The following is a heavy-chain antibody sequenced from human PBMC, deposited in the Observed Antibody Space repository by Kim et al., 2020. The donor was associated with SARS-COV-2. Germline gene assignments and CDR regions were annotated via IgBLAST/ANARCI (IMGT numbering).Heavy chain of an antibody. D-gene: IGHD3-10*01. CDR2: LYNGDRA. CDR1: GFIVNNNY. J-gene: IGHJ4*02. CDR3: ARGGSDFDY. Sequence: GGSLRLSCAVSGFIVNNNYMSWIRQAPAKGLEWVATLYNGDRADYADSVKGRFTILRDNSKNTLFLQMNSLRPEDTAVYYCARGGSDFDYWGQGVLVTVS. V-gene: IGHV3-53*01.